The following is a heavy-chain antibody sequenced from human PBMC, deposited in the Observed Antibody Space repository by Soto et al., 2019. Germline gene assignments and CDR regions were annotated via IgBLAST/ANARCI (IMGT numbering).Heavy chain of an antibody. D-gene: IGHD3-10*01. Sequence: EVRLEEAGGGFVQPGGSLRVSCSGSGFIFSSFWMHWVRQGPGKGLEWVSRINVDGESLAYAESVKGRFSIYRDNVKNTLHLQMNSLGVDDTAVYFCAREGSLGLDVWGRGTTVTVSS. J-gene: IGHJ6*02. V-gene: IGHV3-74*03. CDR3: AREGSLGLDV. CDR2: INVDGESL. CDR1: GFIFSSFW.